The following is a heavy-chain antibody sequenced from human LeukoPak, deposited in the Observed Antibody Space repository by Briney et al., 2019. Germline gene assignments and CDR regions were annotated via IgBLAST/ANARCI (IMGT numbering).Heavy chain of an antibody. J-gene: IGHJ4*02. CDR3: ARGYNTAPGIGVAAYYFDY. CDR1: GGSFSGYY. CDR2: INHSGST. Sequence: SETLSLTCAVYGGSFSGYYWSWIRQPPGKGLEWIGEINHSGSTNYNPALKSRVTISVDTSKNQFSLKLSSVTAADTAVYYCARGYNTAPGIGVAAYYFDYWGQGTLVTVSS. V-gene: IGHV4-34*01. D-gene: IGHD6-19*01.